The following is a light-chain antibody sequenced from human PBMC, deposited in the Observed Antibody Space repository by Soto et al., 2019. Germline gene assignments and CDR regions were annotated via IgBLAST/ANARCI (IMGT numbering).Light chain of an antibody. CDR2: DAS. J-gene: IGKJ4*01. V-gene: IGKV3-11*01. Sequence: EIVLTQSPATLSLSPGERATLSSRASQSVSSYLAWYQQKPGQAPRLLIYDASNRATGIPARFSGSGSGTDFTITISSLQPEDFEVYYCQQRSNWPPSFGGGTKVDIK. CDR3: QQRSNWPPS. CDR1: QSVSSY.